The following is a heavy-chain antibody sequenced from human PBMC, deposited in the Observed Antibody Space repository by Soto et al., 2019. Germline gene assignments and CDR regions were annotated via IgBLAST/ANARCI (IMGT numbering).Heavy chain of an antibody. J-gene: IGHJ4*02. V-gene: IGHV3-7*03. D-gene: IGHD2-15*01. CDR1: GFTFSDYW. CDR3: ERGYCSSGTCPPLDF. Sequence: GCLLATCPTSGFTFSDYWMTWVRQAPGKGLEWVANIKEDGSQMFYLDSVKGRFTVSRDNAKNSLYLQMNYPRAEDTAVYYCERGYCSSGTCPPLDFWGQGTLVTVSS. CDR2: IKEDGSQM.